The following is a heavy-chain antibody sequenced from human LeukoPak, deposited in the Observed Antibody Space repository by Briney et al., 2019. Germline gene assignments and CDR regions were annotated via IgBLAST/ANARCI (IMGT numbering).Heavy chain of an antibody. V-gene: IGHV4-59*08. CDR3: AKHESLIAFDI. CDR1: XGXXSSYY. Sequence: SETLSLTCTVSXGXXSSYYWSWXRXPXXXXXEWIGFIYYSGSTNYNPSLKSRVTISLDTSKNQFSLKLSSVTAADTAVYYCAKHESLIAFDIWGQGTMVTVSS. J-gene: IGHJ3*02. CDR2: IYYSGST.